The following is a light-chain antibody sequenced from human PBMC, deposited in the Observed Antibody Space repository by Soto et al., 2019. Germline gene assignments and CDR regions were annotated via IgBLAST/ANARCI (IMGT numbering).Light chain of an antibody. CDR1: SSDVGGYNY. CDR3: SSYTSSSTLVV. CDR2: DVS. V-gene: IGLV2-14*01. Sequence: QSALTQPASVSGSPGQSITISCTGTSSDVGGYNYVSWYQQHPGKAPKLMIYDVSNRPSVVSNRFSGSKSGNTASLTISVLQAEDEADYYCSSYTSSSTLVVFGGGTKLTVL. J-gene: IGLJ2*01.